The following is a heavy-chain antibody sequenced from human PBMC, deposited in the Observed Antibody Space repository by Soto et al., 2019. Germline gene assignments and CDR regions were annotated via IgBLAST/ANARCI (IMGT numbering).Heavy chain of an antibody. Sequence: QVPLVQSGAEVKKPGASVKVSCKASGYTFTSYGISWVRQAPGQGLEWMGWISAYNGNTNYAQKLQGRVTMTTDTSTSTAYMELRSLRSDDTAVYYCAREPPHPLSDIVVVVAAKDYWGQGTLVTVSS. D-gene: IGHD2-15*01. CDR3: AREPPHPLSDIVVVVAAKDY. J-gene: IGHJ4*02. CDR1: GYTFTSYG. V-gene: IGHV1-18*01. CDR2: ISAYNGNT.